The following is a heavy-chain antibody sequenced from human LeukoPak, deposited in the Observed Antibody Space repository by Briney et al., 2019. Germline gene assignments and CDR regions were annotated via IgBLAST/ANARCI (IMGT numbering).Heavy chain of an antibody. Sequence: GGSLRLSCAASGFTFSSYAMSWVRQAPGKGLEWVSAISGSGGSTYYADSVKGRFTISRDNSKNTLYLQMNSLRAEDTAVYYCAKDLTRITISGVVISPYWGQGTLVTVSS. J-gene: IGHJ4*02. V-gene: IGHV3-23*01. CDR2: ISGSGGST. D-gene: IGHD3-3*01. CDR3: AKDLTRITISGVVISPY. CDR1: GFTFSSYA.